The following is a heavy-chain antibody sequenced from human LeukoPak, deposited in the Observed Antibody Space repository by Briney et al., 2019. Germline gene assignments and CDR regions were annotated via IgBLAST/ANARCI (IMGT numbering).Heavy chain of an antibody. Sequence: GGSLRLSCAASGFTFSSYGMHWVRQAPGKGLEWVAVISYDGSNKYYADSVKGRFTISRDNSKNTLYLQMNSLRAEDTAVYYCAKDLTSWFPHLGDAFDIWGQGTMVTVSS. D-gene: IGHD2-2*01. V-gene: IGHV3-30*18. CDR3: AKDLTSWFPHLGDAFDI. CDR2: ISYDGSNK. CDR1: GFTFSSYG. J-gene: IGHJ3*02.